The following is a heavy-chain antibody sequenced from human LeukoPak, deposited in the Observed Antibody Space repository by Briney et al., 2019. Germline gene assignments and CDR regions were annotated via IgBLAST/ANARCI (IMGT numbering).Heavy chain of an antibody. CDR3: ARDQWLVPQGHSDY. J-gene: IGHJ4*02. Sequence: ASVKVSCKASGYTFTSYGISWVRQAPGQGLEWMGWISAYNGNTNYAQKLQGRVTMTTDTSTSTAYMELRSLRSDDTAVYYCARDQWLVPQGHSDYWGQGTLVTVSS. CDR2: ISAYNGNT. V-gene: IGHV1-18*01. D-gene: IGHD6-19*01. CDR1: GYTFTSYG.